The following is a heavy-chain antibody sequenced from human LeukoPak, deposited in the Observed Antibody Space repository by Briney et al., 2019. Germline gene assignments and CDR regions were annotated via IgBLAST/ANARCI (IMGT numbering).Heavy chain of an antibody. CDR1: GGTFSSYA. V-gene: IGHV1-69*13. CDR2: IIPIFGTA. J-gene: IGHJ4*02. CDR3: ARLIDIGDFWSGYYH. Sequence: SVKVSCKASGGTFSSYAISWVRQAPGQGLEWMGGIIPIFGTANYAQKFQGRVTITADESTSTAYMEPSSLRSEDTAVYYCARLIDIGDFWSGYYHWGQGTLVTVSS. D-gene: IGHD3-3*01.